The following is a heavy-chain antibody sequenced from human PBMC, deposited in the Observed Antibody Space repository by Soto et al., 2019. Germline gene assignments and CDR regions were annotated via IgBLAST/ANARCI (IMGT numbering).Heavy chain of an antibody. V-gene: IGHV4-39*01. Sequence: QLQLQESGPGLVKPSETLSLTCTVSGGSISSSSYYWGWIRQPPGKGLEWIGSIYYSGSTYYNPSLKSRVTISVDTSKNQFSLKLSSVTAADTAVYYCAGAYYYDSSGYYDAFDIWGQGTMVTVSS. J-gene: IGHJ3*02. CDR1: GGSISSSSYY. D-gene: IGHD3-22*01. CDR2: IYYSGST. CDR3: AGAYYYDSSGYYDAFDI.